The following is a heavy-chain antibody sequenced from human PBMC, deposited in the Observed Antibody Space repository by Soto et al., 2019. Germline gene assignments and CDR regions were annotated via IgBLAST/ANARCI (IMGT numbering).Heavy chain of an antibody. CDR2: ISYDGSNK. J-gene: IGHJ4*02. CDR1: GFTFSSYG. Sequence: QVQLVESGGGVVQPGRSLRLSCAASGFTFSSYGMHWVRQAPGKGLEWVAVISYDGSNKYYADSVKGRFTISRDNSKNTRYLQMNSLRAEDTAVYYCAKDRDSSGWLDYWGQGTLVTVSS. CDR3: AKDRDSSGWLDY. D-gene: IGHD6-19*01. V-gene: IGHV3-30*18.